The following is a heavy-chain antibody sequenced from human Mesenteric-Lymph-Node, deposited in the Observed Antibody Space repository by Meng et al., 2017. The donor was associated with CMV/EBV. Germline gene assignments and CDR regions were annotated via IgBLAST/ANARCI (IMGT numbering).Heavy chain of an antibody. J-gene: IGHJ4*02. D-gene: IGHD3-22*01. CDR2: IYYSGST. CDR1: ISSSSYS. V-gene: IGHV4-39*01. CDR3: ARIYDSSGYYRSRKQLDY. Sequence: ISSSSYSWGWIRQPPGKGLEWIGSIYYSGSTYYNPSLKSRVTISVDTSKNQFSLKLSSVTAADTAVYYCARIYDSSGYYRSRKQLDYWGQGTLVTVSS.